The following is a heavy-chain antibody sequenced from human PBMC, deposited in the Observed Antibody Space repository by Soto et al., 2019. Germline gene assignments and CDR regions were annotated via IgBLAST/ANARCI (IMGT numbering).Heavy chain of an antibody. CDR3: AKDSGYDSTD. Sequence: EVQLLESGGGLVQPGGSLRLSYAASGFTFSSSGMSWVRQAPGKGLEWISGLSGSDGRTTYADSVSGRFTISRDNSKNTLYLQMDSLRVEDTAVYYCAKDSGYDSTDWGQGTLVTVSS. V-gene: IGHV3-23*01. CDR1: GFTFSSSG. D-gene: IGHD3-22*01. CDR2: LSGSDGRT. J-gene: IGHJ4*02.